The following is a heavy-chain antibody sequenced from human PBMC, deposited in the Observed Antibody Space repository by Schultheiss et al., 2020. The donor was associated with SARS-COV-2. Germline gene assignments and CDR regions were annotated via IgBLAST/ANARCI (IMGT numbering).Heavy chain of an antibody. CDR3: ARGYGSSWYGFDY. Sequence: SQTLSLTCAVSGGSFSGYYWSWIRQPPGKGLEWIGEINHSGSTNYNPSLKSRVTISVDTSKNQFSLKLSSVTAADTAVYYCARGYGSSWYGFDYWGQGTLVTVSS. CDR2: INHSGST. CDR1: GGSFSGYY. J-gene: IGHJ4*02. D-gene: IGHD6-13*01. V-gene: IGHV4-34*01.